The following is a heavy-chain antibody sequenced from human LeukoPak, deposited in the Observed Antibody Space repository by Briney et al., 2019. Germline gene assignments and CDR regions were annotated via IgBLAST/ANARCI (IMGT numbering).Heavy chain of an antibody. CDR1: GFTFSSYW. V-gene: IGHV3-7*01. Sequence: GGSLRLSCAASGFTFSSYWMSWVRQAPGKGLEWVANIKQDGSEKYYVDSVEGRFTISRDNAKNSLYLQMNSLRAEDTAVYYCARDVPSKTGAGSFGYYFDYWGQGTLVTVSS. J-gene: IGHJ4*02. CDR3: ARDVPSKTGAGSFGYYFDY. CDR2: IKQDGSEK. D-gene: IGHD3-3*01.